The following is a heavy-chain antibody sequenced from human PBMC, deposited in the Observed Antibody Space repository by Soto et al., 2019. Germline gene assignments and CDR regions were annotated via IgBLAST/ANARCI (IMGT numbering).Heavy chain of an antibody. CDR2: IHYSGST. J-gene: IGHJ5*02. CDR3: ARRLPGDYGHWFDP. V-gene: IGHV4-59*08. Sequence: PSETLSLTCPVSGGSISSYYWSWIRQPPGKGLEWIGYIHYSGSTNYNPSLKSRVTISVDTSKNQFSLKLSSVTAADTAVYYCARRLPGDYGHWFDPWGQGILVTVSS. D-gene: IGHD4-17*01. CDR1: GGSISSYY.